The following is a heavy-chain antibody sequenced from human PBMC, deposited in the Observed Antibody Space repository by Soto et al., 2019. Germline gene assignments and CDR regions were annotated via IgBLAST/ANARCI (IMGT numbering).Heavy chain of an antibody. CDR2: IYHSGST. J-gene: IGHJ5*02. CDR3: AGVFNSRILDYFFDP. V-gene: IGHV4-4*02. CDR1: SGSISSSNW. D-gene: IGHD3-3*01. Sequence: QVQLQESGPGLVKPSGTLSLTCAVSSGSISSSNWWSWVRQPPGKGLEWIGEIYHSGSTNYNPSRKTRVTISVNNSKHQFSLKLTFVTAADTAVYYCAGVFNSRILDYFFDPWGKGTLVTVSS.